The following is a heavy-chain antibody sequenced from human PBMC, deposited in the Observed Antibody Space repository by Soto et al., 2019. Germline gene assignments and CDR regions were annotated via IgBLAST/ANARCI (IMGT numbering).Heavy chain of an antibody. CDR2: ISSSGSTI. Sequence: GGSLRLSCAASGFTFSSYEMNWVRQAPGKGLEWVSYISSSGSTIYYADSAKGRFTISRDNAKNSLYLQMNSLRAEDTAVYYCARDWVALGYYYYGMDVWGQGTTVTVSS. D-gene: IGHD5-12*01. V-gene: IGHV3-48*03. J-gene: IGHJ6*02. CDR1: GFTFSSYE. CDR3: ARDWVALGYYYYGMDV.